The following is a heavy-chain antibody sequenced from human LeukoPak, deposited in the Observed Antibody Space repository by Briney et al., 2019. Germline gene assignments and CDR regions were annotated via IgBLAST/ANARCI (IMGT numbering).Heavy chain of an antibody. CDR3: ARDPVGATVVHFDY. J-gene: IGHJ4*02. CDR2: ISYDGSNE. Sequence: GGSLRLSCAASGFTFSSYAMHWVRQAPGKGLEWVAVISYDGSNEYYADSVKGRFTISRDNSKNTLYLQMNSLRAEDTAVYYCARDPVGATVVHFDYWGQGTLVTVSS. V-gene: IGHV3-30*04. D-gene: IGHD1-26*01. CDR1: GFTFSSYA.